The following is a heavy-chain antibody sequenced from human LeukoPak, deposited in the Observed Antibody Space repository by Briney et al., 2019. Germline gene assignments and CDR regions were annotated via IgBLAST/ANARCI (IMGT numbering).Heavy chain of an antibody. V-gene: IGHV3-23*01. CDR1: GFTFSSYA. CDR3: AKPPYIVVVPAAMAY. J-gene: IGHJ4*02. CDR2: ISGSGGST. D-gene: IGHD2-2*01. Sequence: GGSLRLSCAASGFTFSSYAMSWVRQAPGKGLEWVSAISGSGGSTYFADSVKGRFTISRDNSKNTLYLQMNSLRAEDTAVYYCAKPPYIVVVPAAMAYWGQGTLVTVSS.